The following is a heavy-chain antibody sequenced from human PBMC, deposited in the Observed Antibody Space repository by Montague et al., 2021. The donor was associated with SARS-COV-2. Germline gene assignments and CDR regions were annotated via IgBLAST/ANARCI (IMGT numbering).Heavy chain of an antibody. D-gene: IGHD3-22*01. Sequence: SETLSLTCTVSGDSISNYYWSWIRQPPGRGLEWVGYIYYSGSTDYSPSLKSRVTISLDTSRNQFSLKLTSVTAADTAVYYCARGGGYYNYGLDVWGPGTTVTVSS. CDR3: ARGGGYYNYGLDV. V-gene: IGHV4-59*01. CDR1: GDSISNYY. J-gene: IGHJ6*02. CDR2: IYYSGST.